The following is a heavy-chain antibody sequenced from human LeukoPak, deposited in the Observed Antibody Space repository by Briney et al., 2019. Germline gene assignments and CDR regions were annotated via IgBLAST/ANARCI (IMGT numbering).Heavy chain of an antibody. CDR2: ISAYNVNT. J-gene: IGHJ4*02. CDR3: ARDDGDY. V-gene: IGHV1-18*01. CDR1: VYTFANFG. Sequence: GASVKVSCKASVYTFANFGINWVRQAPGQGLEWMGWISAYNVNTNYTQKFQGRVTMTTDTSTGTAYMELRSLRSDDTAVYYCARDDGDYWGQGTLVTVSS.